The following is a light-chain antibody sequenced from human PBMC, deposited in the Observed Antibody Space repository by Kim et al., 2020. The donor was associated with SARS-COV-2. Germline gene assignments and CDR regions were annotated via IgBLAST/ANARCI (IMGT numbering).Light chain of an antibody. V-gene: IGKV1-39*01. CDR2: AAS. CDR3: QQTYRLSS. J-gene: IGKJ4*01. CDR1: DTVVTY. Sequence: GDTVTITCRASDTVVTYLNWYQQKPGKAPKLLIYAASKLQTGVPSRFSGSGYGTHFTLTITSLQPDDFATYYCQQTYRLSSFGSGTKVEI.